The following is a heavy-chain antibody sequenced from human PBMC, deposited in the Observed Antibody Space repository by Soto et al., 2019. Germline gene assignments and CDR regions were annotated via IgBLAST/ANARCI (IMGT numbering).Heavy chain of an antibody. V-gene: IGHV3-48*03. J-gene: IGHJ4*02. CDR3: ASPATVTTGDIDY. D-gene: IGHD4-17*01. CDR2: ISSSGSTI. Sequence: GGSLRLSCTASGIIFSTYEMNWVRQAPGKGLEWVSYISSSGSTIYYADSVKGRFTISRDNAKNSLYLQMTSLRAEDTAVYYCASPATVTTGDIDYWGQGTLVTVSS. CDR1: GIIFSTYE.